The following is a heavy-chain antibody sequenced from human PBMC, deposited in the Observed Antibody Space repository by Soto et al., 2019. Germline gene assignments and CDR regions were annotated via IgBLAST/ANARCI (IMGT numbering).Heavy chain of an antibody. CDR3: AKVGATLGNYYYGMDV. CDR2: ISGSGGST. D-gene: IGHD1-26*01. V-gene: IGHV3-23*01. Sequence: RLSCAASGFTFSSYAMSWVRQAPGKGLEWVSAISGSGGSTYYADSVKGRFTISRDNSKNTLYLQMNSLRAEDTAVYYCAKVGATLGNYYYGMDVWGQGTTVTVSS. CDR1: GFTFSSYA. J-gene: IGHJ6*02.